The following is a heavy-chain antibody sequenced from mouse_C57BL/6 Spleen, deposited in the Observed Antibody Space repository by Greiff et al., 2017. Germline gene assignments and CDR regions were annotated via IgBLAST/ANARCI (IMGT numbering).Heavy chain of an antibody. V-gene: IGHV1-64*01. CDR3: ATFGNYWGYFDY. J-gene: IGHJ2*01. CDR2: IHPNSGST. D-gene: IGHD2-1*01. CDR1: GYTFTSYW. Sequence: QVQLQQPGAELVKPGASVKLSCKASGYTFTSYWMHWVKQRPGQGLEWIGMIHPNSGSTNYNEKFKGKATLTVDKSSSTAYMQLSSLTSEDSAVTSCATFGNYWGYFDYGGQGTTLTVSS.